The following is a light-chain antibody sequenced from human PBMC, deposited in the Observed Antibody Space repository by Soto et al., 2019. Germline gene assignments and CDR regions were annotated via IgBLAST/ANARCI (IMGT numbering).Light chain of an antibody. V-gene: IGKV3-11*01. J-gene: IGKJ5*01. CDR3: QQRSNWPPIT. Sequence: EIVLTQSPATLSLSPGERATLSCRASQSVGSYLTWYQQKPGQAPRLLIYGASNRATGNPDRFSGSGSGTDFTLTISRLEPEDFAVYYCQQRSNWPPITFGQGTRLETK. CDR2: GAS. CDR1: QSVGSY.